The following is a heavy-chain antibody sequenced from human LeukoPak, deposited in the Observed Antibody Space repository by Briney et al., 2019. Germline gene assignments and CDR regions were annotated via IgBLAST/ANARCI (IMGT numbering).Heavy chain of an antibody. V-gene: IGHV3-7*03. Sequence: QAGGSLRLSCAASGFTFSSYWMSWVRQAPGKGLEWVANIKQDGSEKYYVDSVKGRFTISRDDSKSIAYLQMNSLKTEDTAVYYCTRDSESGVDYYYGMDVWGQGTTVTVSS. CDR2: IKQDGSEK. D-gene: IGHD1-26*01. CDR3: TRDSESGVDYYYGMDV. J-gene: IGHJ6*02. CDR1: GFTFSSYW.